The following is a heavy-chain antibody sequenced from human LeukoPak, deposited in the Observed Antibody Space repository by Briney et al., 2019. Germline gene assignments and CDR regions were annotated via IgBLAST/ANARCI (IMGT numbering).Heavy chain of an antibody. J-gene: IGHJ6*03. CDR2: INHSGST. D-gene: IGHD2-21*01. V-gene: IGHV4-34*01. CDR3: ARVSTYPYYSYYMDV. Sequence: SETLSLTCAVYGGSFSGYYWSWIRQPPGKGLEWIGEINHSGSTNYNPSLKSRVTISVDTSKNQFSLKLSSVTAADTAVYYCARVSTYPYYSYYMDVWGKGTTVTVSS. CDR1: GGSFSGYY.